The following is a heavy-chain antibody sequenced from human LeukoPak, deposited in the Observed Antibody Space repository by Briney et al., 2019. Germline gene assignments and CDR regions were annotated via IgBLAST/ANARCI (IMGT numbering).Heavy chain of an antibody. V-gene: IGHV4-61*02. CDR1: GGSISSGTYY. Sequence: SQTLSLTCTVSGGSISSGTYYWSWIRQPAGKGLEWIGRIYTSGSTNYSPSLKSRVTISVDTSKNQFSLKLNSVTAADTAVYYCARGRTVTTIGLYYSYYMDVWGKGTTVTVSS. CDR2: IYTSGST. J-gene: IGHJ6*03. D-gene: IGHD4-17*01. CDR3: ARGRTVTTIGLYYSYYMDV.